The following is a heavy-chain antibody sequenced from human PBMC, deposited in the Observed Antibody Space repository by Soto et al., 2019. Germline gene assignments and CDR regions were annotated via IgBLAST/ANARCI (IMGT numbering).Heavy chain of an antibody. CDR2: IYWDDDK. D-gene: IGHD2-15*01. CDR3: AHRPYRQCSVGSCYSGDWFDP. V-gene: IGHV2-5*02. J-gene: IGHJ5*02. Sequence: QITLKESGPPLVKPTQTLTLTCTFSGFSLITSGVGVGWIRQPPGKALEWLELIYWDDDKLYSPSLKSRLTFTKNTSKNQVVLTMTNMDPVDTATYYCAHRPYRQCSVGSCYSGDWFDPWGQGTLVTVSS. CDR1: GFSLITSGVG.